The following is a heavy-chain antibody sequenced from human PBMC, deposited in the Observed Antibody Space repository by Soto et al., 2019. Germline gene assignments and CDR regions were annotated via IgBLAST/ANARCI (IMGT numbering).Heavy chain of an antibody. CDR2: IIPIVGTA. V-gene: IGHV1-69*12. Sequence: QVQLVQSGAEVKKPGSSVKVSCKASGGTFSSYAISWVRQAPGQGLEWMGGIIPIVGTADFAQKFQGRVTITADESTSTAYMELSSLRSEDTAVYYCARHVPAAGYYYGMDVWGQGTTVTVSS. D-gene: IGHD2-2*01. J-gene: IGHJ6*02. CDR1: GGTFSSYA. CDR3: ARHVPAAGYYYGMDV.